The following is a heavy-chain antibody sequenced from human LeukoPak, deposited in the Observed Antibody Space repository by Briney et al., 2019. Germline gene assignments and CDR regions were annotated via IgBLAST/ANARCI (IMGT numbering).Heavy chain of an antibody. CDR3: ARSIIYCSSTSCYFDY. D-gene: IGHD2-2*01. V-gene: IGHV3-21*01. Sequence: GGSLRLSCAASGFTFSSYSMNWVRQAPGKGLEWVSSISSSSSYIYYADSVKGRFTISRDNAKSSLYLQMNSLRAEDTAVYYCARSIIYCSSTSCYFDYWGQGTLVTVSS. J-gene: IGHJ4*02. CDR2: ISSSSSYI. CDR1: GFTFSSYS.